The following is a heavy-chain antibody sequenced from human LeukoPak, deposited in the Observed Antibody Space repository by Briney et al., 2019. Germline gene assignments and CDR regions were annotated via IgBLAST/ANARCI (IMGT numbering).Heavy chain of an antibody. CDR3: ARAKEGRYCSSTSCYASDAFDI. CDR2: MNPNSGNT. CDR1: GGTFSSYA. J-gene: IGHJ3*02. Sequence: ASVKVSCKASGGTFSSYAINWVRQATGQGLEWMGWMNPNSGNTGYAQKFQGRVTMTRNTSISTAYMELRSLRSDDTAVYYCARAKEGRYCSSTSCYASDAFDIWGQGTMVTVSS. D-gene: IGHD2-2*01. V-gene: IGHV1-8*02.